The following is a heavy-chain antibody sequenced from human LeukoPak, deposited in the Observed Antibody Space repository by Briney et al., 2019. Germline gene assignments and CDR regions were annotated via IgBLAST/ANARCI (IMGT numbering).Heavy chain of an antibody. CDR2: IDYSGRT. CDR3: ARGQSRLQDY. CDR1: GGSVSSDSYC. J-gene: IGHJ4*02. Sequence: PSETLCLTCAVSGGSVSSDSYCWTWIRQPPGKGLEWIGSIDYSGRTNYNPSLKSRVTISLDTSKSQISLKLSSVTAADTAGTYWARGQSRLQDYWGQGTLVTVSS. V-gene: IGHV4-61*01.